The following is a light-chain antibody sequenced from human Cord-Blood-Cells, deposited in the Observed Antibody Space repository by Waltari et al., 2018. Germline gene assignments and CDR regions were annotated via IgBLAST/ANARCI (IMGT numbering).Light chain of an antibody. CDR2: EVS. CDR3: SSYTSSSTYV. Sequence: QSALTHPPSASGSPGQSVTISCTGTSSAVGGYNYVSWYQQHPGKAPKLMIYEVSNRPSGVSNRFSGSKSGNTASLTISGLQAEDEADYYCSSYTSSSTYVFGTGTKVTVL. CDR1: SSAVGGYNY. V-gene: IGLV2-14*01. J-gene: IGLJ1*01.